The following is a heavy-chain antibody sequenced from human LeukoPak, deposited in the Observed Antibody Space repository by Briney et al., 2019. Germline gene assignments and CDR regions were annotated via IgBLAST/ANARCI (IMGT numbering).Heavy chain of an antibody. V-gene: IGHV1-8*01. CDR1: GYTFTSYD. CDR2: MNPNSGNT. D-gene: IGHD1-26*01. J-gene: IGHJ3*02. Sequence: GASVKVSCKASGYTFTSYDINWVRQATGQGLEWMGWMNPNSGNTGYAQKFQGRVTMTRNTSISTAYMELSSLRSEDTAVYYCARDWVLRWELRGAFDIWGQGTMVTVSS. CDR3: ARDWVLRWELRGAFDI.